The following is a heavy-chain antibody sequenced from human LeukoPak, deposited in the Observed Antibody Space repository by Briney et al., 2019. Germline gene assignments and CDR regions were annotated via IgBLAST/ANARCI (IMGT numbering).Heavy chain of an antibody. V-gene: IGHV1-3*01. CDR2: INAGNGNT. Sequence: ASVKVSCKASGYTFTSYAMHWVRQAPGQRLEWMGWINAGNGNTKYSQKFQGRVTITRDTSASTAYMELSSLRSEDTAVYYCAREGSVGILTGGWGQGTLVTVSS. D-gene: IGHD3-9*01. CDR3: AREGSVGILTGG. J-gene: IGHJ4*02. CDR1: GYTFTSYA.